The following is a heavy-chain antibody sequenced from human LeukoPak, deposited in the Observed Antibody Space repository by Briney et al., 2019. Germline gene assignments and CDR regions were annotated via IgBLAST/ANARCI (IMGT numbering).Heavy chain of an antibody. CDR3: ASHSVVRVFDY. D-gene: IGHD2-21*01. J-gene: IGHJ4*02. CDR1: AGSISSSSYY. CDR2: IYYSGST. Sequence: ASETLSLTFSVAAGSISSSSYYWGWIRQPPGKGLEGIGSIYYSGSTYYNPSLKSRVTISVDTSKNQFSLKLSSVTAADTAVYCCASHSVVRVFDYWGQGTLVTVSS. V-gene: IGHV4-39*01.